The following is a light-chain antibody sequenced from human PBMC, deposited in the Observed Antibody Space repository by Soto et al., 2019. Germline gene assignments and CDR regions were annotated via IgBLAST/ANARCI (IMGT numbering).Light chain of an antibody. V-gene: IGKV3-20*01. Sequence: EIVLTQSPGTLSLSPGERATLSCRASQSVSTYLAWYQQKPGQAPRLLIYGASNRATGIPDRFGGSGSGTDFTLTISRLEPEYVAVYYCQQGGTSPQTFGQGTKVDIK. CDR1: QSVSTY. CDR2: GAS. J-gene: IGKJ1*01. CDR3: QQGGTSPQT.